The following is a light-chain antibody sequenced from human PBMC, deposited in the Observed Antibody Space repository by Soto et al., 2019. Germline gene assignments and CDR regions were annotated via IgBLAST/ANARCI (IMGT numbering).Light chain of an antibody. Sequence: EIVLTQSPGTLSLSPGERATLSCRASQSVSSSYLAWYQQKPGQAPRLLIYGASSRATGIPDRFSGSGSGTDFTLTISRLDSEDFAVYYCQQYGSSRGLTFGGGTKVEIK. CDR1: QSVSSSY. V-gene: IGKV3-20*01. J-gene: IGKJ4*01. CDR3: QQYGSSRGLT. CDR2: GAS.